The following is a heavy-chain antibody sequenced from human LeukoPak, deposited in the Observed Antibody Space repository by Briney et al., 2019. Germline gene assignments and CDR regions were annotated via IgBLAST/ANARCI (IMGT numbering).Heavy chain of an antibody. CDR1: GFXFSSYG. CDR3: AGGEYDFWSGYYLGGLY. Sequence: GGSLRLSCAASGFXFSSYGMHWVRQAPGKGLEWMAVIWYDGSNKYYADSVKGRFTISRDNSKNTLYLQMNSLRAEDTAVYYCAGGEYDFWSGYYLGGLYWGQGTLVTVSS. D-gene: IGHD3-3*01. V-gene: IGHV3-33*01. J-gene: IGHJ4*02. CDR2: IWYDGSNK.